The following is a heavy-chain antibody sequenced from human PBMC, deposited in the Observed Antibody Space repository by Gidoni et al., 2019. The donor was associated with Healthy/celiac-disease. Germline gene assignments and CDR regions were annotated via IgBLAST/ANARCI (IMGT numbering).Heavy chain of an antibody. CDR3: ARVGGPFGIFGVHFDY. J-gene: IGHJ4*02. V-gene: IGHV3-30*04. CDR1: GFTFSSYA. Sequence: QVQLVESGGGVVQPGRSLRLSFAASGFTFSSYAMHWVRQAPGKGLEWVAVISYDGSNKYYADSVKGRFTISRDNSKNTLYLQMNSLRAEDTAVYYCARVGGPFGIFGVHFDYWGQGTLVTVSS. CDR2: ISYDGSNK. D-gene: IGHD3-3*01.